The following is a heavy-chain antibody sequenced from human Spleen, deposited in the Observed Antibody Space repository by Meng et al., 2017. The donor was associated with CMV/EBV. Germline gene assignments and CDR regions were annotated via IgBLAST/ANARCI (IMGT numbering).Heavy chain of an antibody. CDR2: INPNSGGT. J-gene: IGHJ6*02. CDR1: GYTFTGYY. CDR3: ARGGVAAGYYYYYGMDV. V-gene: IGHV1-2*02. Sequence: ASVKVSCKASGYTFTGYYMHWVQQAPGQGLEWMGWINPNSGGTKYAQKFQGRVTMTRDTSISTAYMELSRLRSDDTAVYYCARGGVAAGYYYYYGMDVWGQGTTVTVSS. D-gene: IGHD6-13*01.